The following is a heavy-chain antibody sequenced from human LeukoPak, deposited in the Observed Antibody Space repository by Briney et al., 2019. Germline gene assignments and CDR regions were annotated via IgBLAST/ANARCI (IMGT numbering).Heavy chain of an antibody. V-gene: IGHV5-51*01. J-gene: IGHJ5*01. CDR1: GYSFTNYW. Sequence: GESLKISCKGPGYSFTNYWIGWVRQMPGKGLEWMGVIYPDDSESRYSPSFQGQGSISVDKSISTAYLQWSSLKASDTAMYYCARTFFASGNMSFDSWGQGTLVTVSS. D-gene: IGHD3-10*01. CDR2: IYPDDSES. CDR3: ARTFFASGNMSFDS.